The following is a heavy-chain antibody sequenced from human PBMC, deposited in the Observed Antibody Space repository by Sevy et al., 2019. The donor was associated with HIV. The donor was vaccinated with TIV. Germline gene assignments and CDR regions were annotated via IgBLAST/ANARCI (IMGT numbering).Heavy chain of an antibody. J-gene: IGHJ4*02. Sequence: GGSLRLSCAASGFTFSFYDMNWVRQAPGKGPQWLSYISTRSTTIYYADSVKGRFTISRDNVKNSLYLQMNSLTDEDTAVYYCARDKVTYSYYDYWGQGILVTVSS. CDR2: ISTRSTTI. CDR3: ARDKVTYSYYDY. V-gene: IGHV3-48*02. CDR1: GFTFSFYD. D-gene: IGHD3-10*01.